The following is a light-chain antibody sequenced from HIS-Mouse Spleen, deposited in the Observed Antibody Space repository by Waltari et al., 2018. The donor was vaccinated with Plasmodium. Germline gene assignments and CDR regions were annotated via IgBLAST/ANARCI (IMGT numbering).Light chain of an antibody. Sequence: QSALTQPRSVSGSPGQSVPISCTGTSSYVGRYNYVSWYQQHPGKAPKLMIYDVSKRPSGVPDRFSGSKSGNTASLTISGLQAEDEADYYCCSYAGSYTLVFGGGTKLTVL. CDR2: DVS. V-gene: IGLV2-11*01. J-gene: IGLJ2*01. CDR1: SSYVGRYNY. CDR3: CSYAGSYTLV.